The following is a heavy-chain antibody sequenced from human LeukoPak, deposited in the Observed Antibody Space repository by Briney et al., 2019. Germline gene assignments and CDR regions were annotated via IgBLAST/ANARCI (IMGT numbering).Heavy chain of an antibody. D-gene: IGHD6-13*01. J-gene: IGHJ4*02. CDR1: GYTFTSYD. Sequence: ASVRLSCKASGYTFTSYDINWVRQAPGQGLEWMGWMNPNSGNTGYAQTFQGRVTMTRNNSINTPYMELNSLRSEDTAVYYCARTKVVAAAGTVYWGQGTLVTVSS. V-gene: IGHV1-8*01. CDR3: ARTKVVAAAGTVY. CDR2: MNPNSGNT.